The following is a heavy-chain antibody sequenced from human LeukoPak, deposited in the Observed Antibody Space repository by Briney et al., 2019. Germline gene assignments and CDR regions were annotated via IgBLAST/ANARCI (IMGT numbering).Heavy chain of an antibody. Sequence: ASVKVSCKASGYTFTSYGISWVRQAPGQGLEWMGCIGPGDGETNYAQKFQGRVTMTEDTSTDTAYMELSSLRSDDTAVYYCATTRLVPLYYYGMDVWGQGTTVAVSS. J-gene: IGHJ6*02. D-gene: IGHD3-9*01. CDR3: ATTRLVPLYYYGMDV. CDR1: GYTFTSYG. CDR2: IGPGDGET. V-gene: IGHV1-18*01.